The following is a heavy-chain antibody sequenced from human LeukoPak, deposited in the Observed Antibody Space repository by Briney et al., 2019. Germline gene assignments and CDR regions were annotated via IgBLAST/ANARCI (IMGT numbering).Heavy chain of an antibody. J-gene: IGHJ4*02. D-gene: IGHD3-22*01. V-gene: IGHV1-18*01. CDR3: ARWGPYYYDSSGNFDY. Sequence: GASVKVSCKASGGTFSSYAISWVRQAPGQGLEWMGWISAYNGNTNYAQKLQGRVTMTTDTSTSTAYMELRSLRSDDTAVYYCARWGPYYYDSSGNFDYWGQGTLVTVSS. CDR2: ISAYNGNT. CDR1: GGTFSSYA.